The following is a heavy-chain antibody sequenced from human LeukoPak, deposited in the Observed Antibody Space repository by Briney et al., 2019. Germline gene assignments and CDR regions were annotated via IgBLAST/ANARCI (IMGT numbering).Heavy chain of an antibody. CDR1: GGSISSYY. V-gene: IGHV4-59*01. CDR2: IYYSGSN. J-gene: IGHJ6*03. Sequence: ASETLSLTCTVSGGSISSYYWSWIRQPPGKGLEWVGYIYYSGSNNYNPSLKSRVTTSVDTSKNQSSLKLSSVTAADTAVYYCARVKVRGSGSYYIDVWGKGTTVTISS. CDR3: ARVKVRGSGSYYIDV. D-gene: IGHD3-10*01.